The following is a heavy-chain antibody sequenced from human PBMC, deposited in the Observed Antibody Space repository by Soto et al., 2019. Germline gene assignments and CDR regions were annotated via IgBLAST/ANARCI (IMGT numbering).Heavy chain of an antibody. CDR2: IKQDGSEK. D-gene: IGHD3-10*01. CDR1: GFTFSSYW. CDR3: AVRGSGSMDAFDI. J-gene: IGHJ3*02. V-gene: IGHV3-7*03. Sequence: LRLSCAASGFTFSSYWMSWVRQAPGKGLEWVANIKQDGSEKYYVDSVKGRFTISRDNAKNSLYLQMNSLRAEDTAVYYCAVRGSGSMDAFDIWGQGTMVTVSS.